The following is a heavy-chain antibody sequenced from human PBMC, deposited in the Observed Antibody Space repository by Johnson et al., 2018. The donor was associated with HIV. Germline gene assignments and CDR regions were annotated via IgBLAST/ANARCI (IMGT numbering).Heavy chain of an antibody. Sequence: EVQLVESGGGVVRPGGSLRLSCAASGFTFDDYGMSWVRQAPGKGLEWVSGLNWNGGSTGYADSVTGRFTISRDNAKNSLYLQMNSLRAEDTALYYCARDRRYYGSGSYGGAFDIWGQGTMVTVSS. J-gene: IGHJ3*02. CDR2: LNWNGGST. D-gene: IGHD3-10*01. CDR3: ARDRRYYGSGSYGGAFDI. CDR1: GFTFDDYG. V-gene: IGHV3-20*04.